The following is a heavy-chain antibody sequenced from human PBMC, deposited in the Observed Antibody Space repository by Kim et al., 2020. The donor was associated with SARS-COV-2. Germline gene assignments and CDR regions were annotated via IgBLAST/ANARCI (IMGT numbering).Heavy chain of an antibody. CDR3: ARESVTGTDAFDI. J-gene: IGHJ3*02. CDR1: GFTFDSYE. Sequence: GGSLRLSCAGSGFTFDSYEINWVRQAPGKGLEWVSYISDSGSTTYYADSVKGRFTVSRDNAKNSLFLQMNSLRAEDTAVYYCARESVTGTDAFDIWGQGTLVTVSS. V-gene: IGHV3-48*03. D-gene: IGHD6-19*01. CDR2: ISDSGSTT.